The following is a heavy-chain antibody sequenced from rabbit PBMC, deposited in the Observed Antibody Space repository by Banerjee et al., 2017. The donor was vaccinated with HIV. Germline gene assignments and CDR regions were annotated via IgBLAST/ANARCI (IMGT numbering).Heavy chain of an antibody. CDR2: IDTSSGST. D-gene: IGHD3-1*01. Sequence: QSLEESGGDLVKPGASLTLTCTASGFSFSSSYYMCWVRQAPGKGLEWIACIDTSSGSTSYASWAKGRFTISKTSSTTVTLQMTSLTAADTATYFCAKSVWSPAWNLWGPGTLVTVS. J-gene: IGHJ4*01. CDR3: AKSVWSPAWNL. CDR1: GFSFSSSYY. V-gene: IGHV1S40*01.